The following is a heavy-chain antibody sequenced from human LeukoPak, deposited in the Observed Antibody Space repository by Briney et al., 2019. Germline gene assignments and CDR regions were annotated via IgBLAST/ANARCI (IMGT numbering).Heavy chain of an antibody. D-gene: IGHD3-22*01. CDR2: ISGSGGST. CDR3: AKDGYYDSSAYYYVRYFDL. CDR1: GFTFSSYW. J-gene: IGHJ2*01. Sequence: GGSLRLSCAASGFTFSSYWMSWVRQAPGKGLEWVSAISGSGGSTYHADSVKGRFTISRDNSKNTLYLQMNSLRAEDTAVYYCAKDGYYDSSAYYYVRYFDLWGRGTLVTVSS. V-gene: IGHV3-23*01.